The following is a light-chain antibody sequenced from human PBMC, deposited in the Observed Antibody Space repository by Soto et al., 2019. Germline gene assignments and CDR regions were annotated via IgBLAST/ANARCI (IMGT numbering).Light chain of an antibody. V-gene: IGKV1-27*01. CDR1: QAISNY. J-gene: IGKJ3*01. Sequence: DIQMTQSPSSLSASVGDRVTITCRASQAISNYLAWYQQQPGKVPKLLIYGASTLQSGVPSRFSGSGSGTDFSLTISSLQPEDVATYYCQKYISAPFTFGPGTSVDIK. CDR3: QKYISAPFT. CDR2: GAS.